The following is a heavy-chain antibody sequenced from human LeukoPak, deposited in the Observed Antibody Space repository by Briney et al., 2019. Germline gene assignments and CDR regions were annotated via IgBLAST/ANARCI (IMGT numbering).Heavy chain of an antibody. J-gene: IGHJ4*02. CDR3: ASARSIAAAHQPYDY. D-gene: IGHD6-13*01. Sequence: ASVKVSCKASGYTFTSYGISWVRQAPGQGLEWMGWISAYNGNTNYAQKFQGRVTMTRNTSISTAYMELSSLRSEDTAVYYCASARSIAAAHQPYDYWGQGTLVTVSS. CDR2: ISAYNGNT. CDR1: GYTFTSYG. V-gene: IGHV1-18*01.